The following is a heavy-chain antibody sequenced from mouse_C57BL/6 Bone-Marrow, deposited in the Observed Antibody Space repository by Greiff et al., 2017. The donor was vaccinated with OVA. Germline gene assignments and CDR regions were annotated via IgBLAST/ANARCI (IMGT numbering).Heavy chain of an antibody. CDR1: GYTFTDYE. V-gene: IGHV1-15*01. D-gene: IGHD1-1*01. CDR3: TRHYYGSSYRFAY. Sequence: QVQLKESGAELVRPGASVTLSCKASGYTFTDYEMHWVKQTPVHGLEWIGAIDPETGGTAYNQKFKGKAILTADKSSSTAYMELRSLTSEDSAVYYCTRHYYGSSYRFAYWGQGTLVTVSA. J-gene: IGHJ3*01. CDR2: IDPETGGT.